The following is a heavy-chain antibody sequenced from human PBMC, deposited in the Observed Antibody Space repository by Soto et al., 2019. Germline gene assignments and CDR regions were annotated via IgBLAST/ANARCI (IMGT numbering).Heavy chain of an antibody. D-gene: IGHD6-19*01. CDR2: ISSSSSYI. Sequence: EVQLVESGGGLVKPGGSLRLSCAASGFTFSNYAMNWVRQAPGKGLEWVSSISSSSSYIYYADSVKGRFTISRDNAKNSLYLQMNSLRAEDTAVYYCARDYGSSSSGRNDYWGQVTLVTVSS. CDR3: ARDYGSSSSGRNDY. CDR1: GFTFSNYA. J-gene: IGHJ4*02. V-gene: IGHV3-21*01.